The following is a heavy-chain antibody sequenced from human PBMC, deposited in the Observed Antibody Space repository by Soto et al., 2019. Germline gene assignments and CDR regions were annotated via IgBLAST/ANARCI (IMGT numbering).Heavy chain of an antibody. CDR2: IYSSEYT. CDR1: GGSISSYF. D-gene: IGHD3-9*01. Sequence: PSETLSLTCTVSGGSISSYFWSWIRQPPGKGLEWIGYIYSSEYTDYNPSLKSRVTISVDTSKYQFSLQLKSVTAADTAVYYCARHRHYDIFTNYRKHYFQYWGPGNPVNVSS. J-gene: IGHJ4*02. V-gene: IGHV4-59*08. CDR3: ARHRHYDIFTNYRKHYFQY.